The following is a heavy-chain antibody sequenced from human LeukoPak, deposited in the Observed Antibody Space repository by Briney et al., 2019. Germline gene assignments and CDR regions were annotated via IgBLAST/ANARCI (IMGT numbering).Heavy chain of an antibody. V-gene: IGHV4-4*02. CDR3: ARYGGNGAFDI. CDR1: GGSISSSNW. J-gene: IGHJ3*02. CDR2: IYHSGST. D-gene: IGHD4-23*01. Sequence: SETLSLTCAVSGGSISSSNWWSWVRQPPGKGLEWIGEIYHSGSTNYNPSLKSRVTTSVDKSKNQFSLKLSSVTAADTAVYYCARYGGNGAFDIWGQGTMVTVSS.